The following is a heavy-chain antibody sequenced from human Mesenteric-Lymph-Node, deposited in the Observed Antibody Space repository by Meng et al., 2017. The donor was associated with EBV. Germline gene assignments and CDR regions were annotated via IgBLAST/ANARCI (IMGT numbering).Heavy chain of an antibody. J-gene: IGHJ4*02. CDR1: GYTFTNYA. CDR3: ARENPGDYIDY. CDR2: FNTISGNP. D-gene: IGHD1-14*01. Sequence: QGQLVQFGFELKKPGASVKVSCKASGYTFTNYAMNWVRQAPGQGLEWVGWFNTISGNPAYGQGFTGRFVFSWDTSVSTAYLQISSLKTEDTAVYYCARENPGDYIDYWGQGTLVTVSS. V-gene: IGHV7-4-1*02.